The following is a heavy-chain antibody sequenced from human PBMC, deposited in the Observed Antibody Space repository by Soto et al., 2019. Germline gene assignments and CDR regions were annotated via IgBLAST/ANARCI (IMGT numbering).Heavy chain of an antibody. Sequence: QVQLQESGPGLVKPSGTLSLTCAVSGGSISSSNWWSWVRQPPGKGLEWIGEIYHSGSTNYNPSLESXXTIPVDKSKNQFSLKLSSVTAADTAVYYCARTVYSGTNHDYWGQGTLVTVSS. CDR2: IYHSGST. CDR1: GGSISSSNW. J-gene: IGHJ4*02. V-gene: IGHV4-4*02. D-gene: IGHD2-2*01. CDR3: ARTVYSGTNHDY.